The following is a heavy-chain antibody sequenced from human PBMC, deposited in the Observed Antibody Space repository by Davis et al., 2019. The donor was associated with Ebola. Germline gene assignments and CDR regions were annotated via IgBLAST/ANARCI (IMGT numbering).Heavy chain of an antibody. V-gene: IGHV3-30*18. CDR3: AKTLVREVMVYASYFDY. J-gene: IGHJ4*02. CDR1: GFTFSSYA. CDR2: ISNNGGNK. Sequence: GESLKISCVVSGFTFSSYAMSWVRQAPGKGLEWVAGISNNGGNKYYADSVKGRFTISRDNSKNALYLQMNSLRGEDTAVYYCAKTLVREVMVYASYFDYWGQGTLVTVSS. D-gene: IGHD2-8*01.